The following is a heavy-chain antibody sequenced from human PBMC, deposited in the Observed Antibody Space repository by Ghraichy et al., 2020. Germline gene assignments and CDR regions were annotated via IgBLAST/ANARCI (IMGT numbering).Heavy chain of an antibody. D-gene: IGHD3-10*01. Sequence: ETLSLTCTVSGGSISSSSYYWGWIRQPPGKGLEWIGSIYYSGSTYYNPSLKSRVTISVDTSKNQFSLKLSSVTAADTAVYYCARQLWFGELLLDYWGQGTLVTVSS. CDR2: IYYSGST. V-gene: IGHV4-39*01. J-gene: IGHJ4*02. CDR1: GGSISSSSYY. CDR3: ARQLWFGELLLDY.